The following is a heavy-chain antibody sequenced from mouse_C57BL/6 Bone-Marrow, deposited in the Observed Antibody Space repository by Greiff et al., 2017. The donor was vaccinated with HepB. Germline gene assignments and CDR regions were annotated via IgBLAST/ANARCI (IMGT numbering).Heavy chain of an antibody. V-gene: IGHV1-69*01. CDR2: IDPSDSYT. D-gene: IGHD3-2*02. CDR1: GYTFPSYW. Sequence: QVQLQQPGAELVMPGASVKLSCKASGYTFPSYWMHWVKQRPGQGLEWIGEIDPSDSYTNYNQKFKGKSTVTVDKSSSTAYMQLSSLTSEDSAVYYCARRSSGYVLAYWGQGTLVTVSA. J-gene: IGHJ3*01. CDR3: ARRSSGYVLAY.